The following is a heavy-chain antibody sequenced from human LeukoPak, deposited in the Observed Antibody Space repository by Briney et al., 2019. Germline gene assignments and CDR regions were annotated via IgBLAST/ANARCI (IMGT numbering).Heavy chain of an antibody. D-gene: IGHD6-19*01. CDR3: ARKSVAVAGPLDY. V-gene: IGHV3-30*02. CDR2: VRYDSTKK. CDR1: GFTFRNYG. Sequence: GSLRLSCAAYGFTFRNYGIHWVRQAPGKGLEWVAFVRYDSTKKYYADSVKGRFTISRDNAKNSLYLQMNSLRAKDTAVYYCARKSVAVAGPLDYWGQGTLVTVSS. J-gene: IGHJ4*02.